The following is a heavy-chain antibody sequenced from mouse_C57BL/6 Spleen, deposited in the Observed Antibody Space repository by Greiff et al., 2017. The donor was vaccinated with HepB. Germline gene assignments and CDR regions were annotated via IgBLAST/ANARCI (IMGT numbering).Heavy chain of an antibody. Sequence: EVKLQESGGDLVKPGGSLKLSCAASGFTFSSYGMSWVRQTPDKRLEWVATISSGGSYTYYPDSVKGRFTISRDNAKNTLYLQMSSLKSEDTAMYYCARQGITTYAMDYWGQGTSVTVSS. CDR3: ARQGITTYAMDY. D-gene: IGHD1-1*01. CDR2: ISSGGSYT. J-gene: IGHJ4*01. V-gene: IGHV5-6*01. CDR1: GFTFSSYG.